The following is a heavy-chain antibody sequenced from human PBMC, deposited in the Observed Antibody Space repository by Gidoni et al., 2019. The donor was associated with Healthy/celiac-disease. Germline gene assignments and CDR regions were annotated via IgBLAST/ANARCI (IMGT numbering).Heavy chain of an antibody. V-gene: IGHV3-21*01. CDR2: ISSSSSYI. D-gene: IGHD3-22*01. CDR3: ARDGGVRPSYYYDSENRGDWFDP. Sequence: AASGFTFSSYSMNWVRQAPGKGLEWVSSISSSSSYIYYADSVKGRFTISRDNAKNSLYLQMNSLRAEDTAVYYCARDGGVRPSYYYDSENRGDWFDPWGQGTLVTVSS. CDR1: GFTFSSYS. J-gene: IGHJ5*02.